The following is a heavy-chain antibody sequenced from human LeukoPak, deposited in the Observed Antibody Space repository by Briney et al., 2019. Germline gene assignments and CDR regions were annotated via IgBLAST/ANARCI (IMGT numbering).Heavy chain of an antibody. Sequence: PGGSLRLSCAASGFTVSSNYMSWVRQAPGKGLEWVSAISGSGGSTYYADSVKGRFTISRDNSKNTLYLQMNSLRAEDTAVYYCAKDDDFWSGYHSGGNWFDPWGQGTLVTVSS. CDR3: AKDDDFWSGYHSGGNWFDP. D-gene: IGHD3-3*01. J-gene: IGHJ5*02. V-gene: IGHV3-23*01. CDR1: GFTVSSNY. CDR2: ISGSGGST.